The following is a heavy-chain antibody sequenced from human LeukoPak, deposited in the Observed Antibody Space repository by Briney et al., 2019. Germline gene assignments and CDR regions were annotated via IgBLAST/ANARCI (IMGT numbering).Heavy chain of an antibody. V-gene: IGHV4-59*01. CDR2: IYYSGST. D-gene: IGHD3-16*01. CDR3: ARGRYGWLPFDY. Sequence: PSETLSLTCTVSGGSMSSYYWSWIRQPPGKGLGWIGYIYYSGSTNYNPSLKSRVTISVDTSKNQFTLNLSSVTAADTAVYYCARGRYGWLPFDYWGQGTLVTVSS. CDR1: GGSMSSYY. J-gene: IGHJ4*02.